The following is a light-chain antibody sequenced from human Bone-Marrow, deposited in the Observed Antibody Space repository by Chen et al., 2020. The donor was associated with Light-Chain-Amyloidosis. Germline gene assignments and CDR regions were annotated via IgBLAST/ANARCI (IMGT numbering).Light chain of an antibody. CDR1: SSNIGHNY. CDR3: AAWDGSRSGYV. V-gene: IGLV1-47*01. J-gene: IGLJ1*01. CDR2: RNN. Sequence: QSVLPQPPSASGTPGQRLTSSCSVASSNIGHNYVYCYQHFPGVAPNPLIHRNNQRPSGVPDRFSASKSGTSAFLAISGLRSGDEADYYCAAWDGSRSGYVFGTGTKVIVL.